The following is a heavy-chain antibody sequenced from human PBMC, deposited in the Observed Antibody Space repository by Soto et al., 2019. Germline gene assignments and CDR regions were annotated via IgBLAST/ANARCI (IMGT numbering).Heavy chain of an antibody. Sequence: GECLKISCKGSGYSFTSYWIGWVRQMPGKGLEWMGIIYPGDSDTRYSPSFQGQVTISADKSISTAYLQWSSLKASDTAMYYCARQSIAAAGTFLYYGMDVWGQGTTVTVSS. CDR3: ARQSIAAAGTFLYYGMDV. J-gene: IGHJ6*02. V-gene: IGHV5-51*01. D-gene: IGHD6-13*01. CDR1: GYSFTSYW. CDR2: IYPGDSDT.